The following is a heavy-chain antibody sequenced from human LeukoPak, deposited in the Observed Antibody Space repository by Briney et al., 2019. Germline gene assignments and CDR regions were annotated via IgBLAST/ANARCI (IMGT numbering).Heavy chain of an antibody. J-gene: IGHJ4*02. Sequence: ASVKVSCKASGYTFSDYGVSWVRQAPGQGLEWMGRISAYNGNTNYLQKFQGRVTMTTDTSTATAYMELRSLRPSDTAVYFCARGPRYSYDSSILLFDYWGRGTLVTVSS. CDR2: ISAYNGNT. CDR3: ARGPRYSYDSSILLFDY. D-gene: IGHD3-22*01. CDR1: GYTFSDYG. V-gene: IGHV1-18*01.